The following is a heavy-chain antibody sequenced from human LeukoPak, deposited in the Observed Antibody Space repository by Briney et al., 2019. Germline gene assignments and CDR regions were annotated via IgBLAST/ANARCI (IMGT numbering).Heavy chain of an antibody. CDR1: GFTFSSYW. J-gene: IGHJ4*02. V-gene: IGHV3-7*01. CDR3: ARDSITMVRGVIISRHFDY. CDR2: IKQDGSEK. D-gene: IGHD3-10*01. Sequence: GGSLRLSCAASGFTFSSYWMSWVRQAPGKGLEWVANIKQDGSEKYYVDSVKGRFTISRDNAKNPLYLQMISLRAEDTAVYYCARDSITMVRGVIISRHFDYWGQGTLVTVSS.